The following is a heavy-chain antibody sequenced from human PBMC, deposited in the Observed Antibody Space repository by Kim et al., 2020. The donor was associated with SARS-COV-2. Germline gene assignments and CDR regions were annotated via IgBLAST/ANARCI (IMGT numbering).Heavy chain of an antibody. J-gene: IGHJ4*01. CDR3: ARAAIFGTWDY. CDR2: IYYSGST. CDR1: GDSISSYY. Sequence: SETLSLTCTVSGDSISSYYWSWIRQPPGKGLEWIGYIYYSGSTNYNPSLKSRVTISVDTSKNQFSLKLSSVTAADTAVYYCARAAIFGTWDYWGQEPWSPSPQ. D-gene: IGHD3-3*01. V-gene: IGHV4-59*01.